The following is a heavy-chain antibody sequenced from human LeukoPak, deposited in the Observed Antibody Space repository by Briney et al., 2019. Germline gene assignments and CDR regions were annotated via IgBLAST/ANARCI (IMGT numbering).Heavy chain of an antibody. D-gene: IGHD6-19*01. CDR2: INHSGST. V-gene: IGHV4-34*01. J-gene: IGHJ3*02. CDR1: GGSLSGYY. Sequence: SETLSLTCAVYGGSLSGYYWSWIRQPPGKGLEWIGEINHSGSTNYNPSLKSRVTISVDTSKNQFSLKLSSVTAADTAVYYCARGRWLVHDAFDIWGQGTMVTVSS. CDR3: ARGRWLVHDAFDI.